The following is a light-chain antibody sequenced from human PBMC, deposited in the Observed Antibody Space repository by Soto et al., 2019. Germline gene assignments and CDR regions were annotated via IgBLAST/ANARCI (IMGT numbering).Light chain of an antibody. CDR1: QSVSSSY. CDR2: GAS. Sequence: EIVLTQSPGTLSLSPGERATLSCRASQSVSSSYLAWYQQKPGQAPRLLIYGASSRATGIPDRFSGSGSGTDFTLTISRLEPDDSAVYYCQQYGSSWTFGQGTKVEIK. CDR3: QQYGSSWT. V-gene: IGKV3-20*01. J-gene: IGKJ1*01.